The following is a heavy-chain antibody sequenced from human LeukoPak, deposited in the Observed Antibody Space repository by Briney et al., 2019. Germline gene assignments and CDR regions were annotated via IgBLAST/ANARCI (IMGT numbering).Heavy chain of an antibody. CDR3: AKEWTGSGGRFDP. V-gene: IGHV4-39*02. Sequence: PSETLSLTCTVSGGSISSSGSYWGWIRQPPGKGLEYIGTISYSGSTYYSPSLKSRVTISVDTSTNQFSLKLNSVTAADTAMYFCAKEWTGSGGRFDPWGQGTLVTVSS. CDR1: GGSISSSGSY. D-gene: IGHD3-10*01. J-gene: IGHJ5*02. CDR2: ISYSGST.